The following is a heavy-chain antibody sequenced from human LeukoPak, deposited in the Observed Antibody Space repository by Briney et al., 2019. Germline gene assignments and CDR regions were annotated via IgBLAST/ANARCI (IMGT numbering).Heavy chain of an antibody. CDR3: ARGPYCSGGSCYIFDWFDP. D-gene: IGHD2-15*01. CDR1: GGTFSSYA. CDR2: IIPIFGTA. J-gene: IGHJ5*02. Sequence: SVKVSCKASGGTFSSYAISWVRQAPGQGLEWMGGIIPIFGTANYAQKFQGGVTITADESTSTAYMELRSLTSDDTAVYYCARGPYCSGGSCYIFDWFDPWGQGTLVTVSS. V-gene: IGHV1-69*13.